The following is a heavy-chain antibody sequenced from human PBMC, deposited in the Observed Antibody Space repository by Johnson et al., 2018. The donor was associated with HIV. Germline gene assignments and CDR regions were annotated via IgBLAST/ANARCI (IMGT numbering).Heavy chain of an antibody. J-gene: IGHJ3*02. V-gene: IGHV3-66*02. CDR3: ARAVVVAATNAFDI. Sequence: VQLVESGGGLVKPGGSLRLSCAASGFTVSSNYMSWVRQAPGEGLEWVSVIYSGGSTYYSDSVKGRFTISRDNTKNTLYLQMNSLRAEDTAVYYCARAVVVAATNAFDIWGQGTMVTVSS. CDR1: GFTVSSNY. D-gene: IGHD2-15*01. CDR2: IYSGGST.